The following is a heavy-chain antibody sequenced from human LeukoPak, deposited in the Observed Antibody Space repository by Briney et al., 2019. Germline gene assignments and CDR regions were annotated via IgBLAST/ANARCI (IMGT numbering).Heavy chain of an antibody. CDR1: GFTFSNAW. V-gene: IGHV3-15*01. CDR3: TTDLGDYGDYVRC. D-gene: IGHD4-17*01. CDR2: IKSDGGTT. J-gene: IGHJ4*02. Sequence: GGSLRLSCAASGFTFSNAWMSWVRQAPGKGLEWIGRIKSDGGTTDYAAPVKGRFTISRDDSKNTLYLQMNSLKAEDTAVYYCTTDLGDYGDYVRCWGQGTLVTVSS.